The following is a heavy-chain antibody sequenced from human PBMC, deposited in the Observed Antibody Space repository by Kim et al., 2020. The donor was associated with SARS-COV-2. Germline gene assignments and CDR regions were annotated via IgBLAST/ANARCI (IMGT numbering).Heavy chain of an antibody. CDR3: ARDSAVAGARRGFDP. V-gene: IGHV4-61*02. Sequence: SETLSLTCTVSGGSISSGSNFWSWIRQPAGKGPEWIGRIQISGSTSYNPSLKSRVTISVDTSKNQFSLKLSSATAADTAVYYCARDSAVAGARRGFDPWGQGTLVTVSS. J-gene: IGHJ5*02. CDR2: IQISGST. CDR1: GGSISSGSNF. D-gene: IGHD6-19*01.